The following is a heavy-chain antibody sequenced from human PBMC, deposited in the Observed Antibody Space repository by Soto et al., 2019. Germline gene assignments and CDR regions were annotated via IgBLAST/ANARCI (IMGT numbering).Heavy chain of an antibody. Sequence: PSDTLSLTCTVSGGSISSGDYYWTWIRQHPGKGLEWIGYIYYSGTTYYNPSLKSRLTIFVDTSKNLFSLNLRSVTAADTAVYYCARVSATLTYRFDPWGQGTRVTVSS. CDR2: IYYSGTT. D-gene: IGHD4-17*01. CDR1: GGSISSGDYY. CDR3: ARVSATLTYRFDP. V-gene: IGHV4-31*03. J-gene: IGHJ5*02.